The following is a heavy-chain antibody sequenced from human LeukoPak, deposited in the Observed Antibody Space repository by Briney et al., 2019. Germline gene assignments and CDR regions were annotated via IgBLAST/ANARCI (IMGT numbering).Heavy chain of an antibody. D-gene: IGHD2-2*02. V-gene: IGHV3-48*01. CDR1: GFTFSSYS. CDR3: TRTYCSSTSCYTELFDP. J-gene: IGHJ5*02. Sequence: GGSLRLSCAASGFTFSSYSMNWVRQAPGKGLEWVSYISSSSSTIYYADSVKGRFTISRDNAKNSLYLQMNSLRAEDTAVYYCTRTYCSSTSCYTELFDPWGQGTLVTVSS. CDR2: ISSSSSTI.